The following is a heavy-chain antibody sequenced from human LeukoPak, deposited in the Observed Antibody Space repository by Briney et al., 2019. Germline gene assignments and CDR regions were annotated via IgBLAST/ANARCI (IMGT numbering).Heavy chain of an antibody. CDR3: AKERGYGDYPYYYGMDV. V-gene: IGHV3-23*01. J-gene: IGHJ6*02. CDR1: GFTFSSYA. Sequence: GGSLRLSCAASGFTFSSYAMSWVRQAPGKGLEWVSAISGSGGSTYYTDSVKGRFTISRDNSKNTLYLQMNSLRAEDTAVYYCAKERGYGDYPYYYGMDVWGQGTTVTVSS. D-gene: IGHD4-17*01. CDR2: ISGSGGST.